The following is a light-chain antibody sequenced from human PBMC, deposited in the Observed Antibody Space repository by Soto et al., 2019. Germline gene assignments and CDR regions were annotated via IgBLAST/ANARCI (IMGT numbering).Light chain of an antibody. V-gene: IGKV1-5*01. CDR1: QSISSW. J-gene: IGKJ2*01. Sequence: IQSPATLSLSPGERATLSCRASQSISSWLAWYQQKPGKAPKLLIYDASSLESGVPSRFSGSGSGTEFTLTISSLQPDDFATYYCQQYNSYSRTFGQGTKLEIK. CDR3: QQYNSYSRT. CDR2: DAS.